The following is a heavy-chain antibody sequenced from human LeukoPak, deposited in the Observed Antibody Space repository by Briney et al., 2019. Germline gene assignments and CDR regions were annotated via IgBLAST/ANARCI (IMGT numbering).Heavy chain of an antibody. V-gene: IGHV1-46*01. CDR1: GYTFTSYY. J-gene: IGHJ4*02. Sequence: ASVKVPCKASGYTFTSYYMHWVRQAPGQGLEWMGIISPSGGSTSYAQKFQGRVTMTRDTSTSTVYMELSSLRSEDTAVYYCARDRYWGGYRSSTSCSTFDYWGQGTLVTVSS. CDR3: ARDRYWGGYRSSTSCSTFDY. D-gene: IGHD2-2*01. CDR2: ISPSGGST.